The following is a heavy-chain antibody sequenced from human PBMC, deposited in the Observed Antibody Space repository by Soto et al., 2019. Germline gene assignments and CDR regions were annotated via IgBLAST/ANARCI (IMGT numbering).Heavy chain of an antibody. Sequence: SETLSLSCTVSGGSMRGDYWSWSRQPPGKGLEWIGYMYNTGSTVYNPSFKSRVTISVDTSKNQFSLKLNSVTAADTAVYYCARVLWGYFRTHCYPLDVWGQGTTVTVSS. CDR3: ARVLWGYFRTHCYPLDV. CDR1: GGSMRGDY. V-gene: IGHV4-59*01. J-gene: IGHJ6*02. D-gene: IGHD2-21*02. CDR2: MYNTGST.